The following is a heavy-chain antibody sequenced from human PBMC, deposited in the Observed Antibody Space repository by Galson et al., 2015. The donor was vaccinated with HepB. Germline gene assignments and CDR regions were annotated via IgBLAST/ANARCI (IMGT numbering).Heavy chain of an antibody. CDR1: GYSFTSYW. V-gene: IGHV5-51*01. CDR2: IYPGDSDT. Sequence: QSGAEVKKPGESLKISCKGSGYSFTSYWIGWVRQMPGKGLEWMGIIYPGDSDTRYSPSFQGQVTISADKSISTAYLQWSSLKASDTAMYYCASAQYYYDSYGYFQHWGQGTLVTVSS. J-gene: IGHJ1*01. D-gene: IGHD3-22*01. CDR3: ASAQYYYDSYGYFQH.